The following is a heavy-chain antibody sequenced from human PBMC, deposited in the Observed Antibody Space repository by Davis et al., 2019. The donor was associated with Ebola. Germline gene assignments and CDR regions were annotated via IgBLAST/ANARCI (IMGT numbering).Heavy chain of an antibody. Sequence: PGGSLRLSCRTSGFTFGEYAFNWVRQAPGKGLEWVGFVRKTAFGGTPEYAASVRGRFTISRDDSKTIAYLQMDSLTIEDTAVYYCVREDGRKLLQSDYWGQGTLVIVSS. CDR2: VRKTAFGGTP. J-gene: IGHJ4*02. D-gene: IGHD1-14*01. V-gene: IGHV3-49*04. CDR3: VREDGRKLLQSDY. CDR1: GFTFGEYA.